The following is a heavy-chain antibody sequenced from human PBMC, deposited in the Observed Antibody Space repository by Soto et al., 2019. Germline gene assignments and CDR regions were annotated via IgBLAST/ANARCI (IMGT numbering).Heavy chain of an antibody. J-gene: IGHJ6*03. V-gene: IGHV3-15*07. CDR3: TTAAGTQYYYYYNLDV. CDR1: GFTFSNAY. D-gene: IGHD1-1*01. Sequence: EVQLVESGGGLVKPGGSLRLSCAASGFTFSNAYMNWVRQAPGKGLEWVGRIKTKADGGATDYAAPVRDRFTISRDDSKNTLYLQMNSLKTEDTAVYHCTTAAGTQYYYYYNLDVWGQGATVAVSS. CDR2: IKTKADGGAT.